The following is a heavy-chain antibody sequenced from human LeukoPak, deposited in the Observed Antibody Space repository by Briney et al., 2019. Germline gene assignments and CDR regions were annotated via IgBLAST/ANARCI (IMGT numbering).Heavy chain of an antibody. D-gene: IGHD2-21*02. J-gene: IGHJ4*02. Sequence: PGGSLRLSCAASGFTFSSYAMHWVRQAPGKGLEWVAVIFYDGSIKYYADSVKGRFTISRDNSKNTLYLQMNSLRAEDTAVYYCAREGILVVTAIIFDYWGQGTLVTVSS. V-gene: IGHV3-30*04. CDR3: AREGILVVTAIIFDY. CDR1: GFTFSSYA. CDR2: IFYDGSIK.